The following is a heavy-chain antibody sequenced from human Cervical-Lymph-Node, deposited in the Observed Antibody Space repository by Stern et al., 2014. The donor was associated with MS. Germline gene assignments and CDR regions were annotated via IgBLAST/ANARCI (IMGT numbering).Heavy chain of an antibody. CDR2: IYPGDSET. V-gene: IGHV5-51*01. D-gene: IGHD1-14*01. Sequence: VQLVQSGAELIRPGESLKISCKGSGFKFSIYWIAWVRQVPGKGLEWMGIIYPGDSETRSSPSFQGQVTMSADKSTSTAYLQWSSLNASDTAMYFCARQTTAWASDVWGQGTLVTVSS. CDR3: ARQTTAWASDV. CDR1: GFKFSIYW. J-gene: IGHJ4*02.